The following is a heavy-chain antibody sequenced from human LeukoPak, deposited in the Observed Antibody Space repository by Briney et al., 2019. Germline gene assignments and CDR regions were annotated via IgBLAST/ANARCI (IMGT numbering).Heavy chain of an antibody. CDR3: AKGGQQLVLKIDY. D-gene: IGHD6-13*01. J-gene: IGHJ4*02. CDR1: GFTVSSNS. Sequence: SLRLSCTVSGFTVSSNSMSWVRQAPGKGLEWVAVISYDGSNKYYADSVKGRFTISRDNSKNTLYLQMNSLRAEDTAVYYCAKGGQQLVLKIDYWGQGTLVTVSS. CDR2: ISYDGSNK. V-gene: IGHV3-30*18.